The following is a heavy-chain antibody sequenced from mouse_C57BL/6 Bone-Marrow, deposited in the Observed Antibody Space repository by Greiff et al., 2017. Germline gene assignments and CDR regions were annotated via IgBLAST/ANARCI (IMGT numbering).Heavy chain of an antibody. J-gene: IGHJ4*01. CDR2: IDPNSGGT. CDR3: ARSEDLPTTVVGASMDY. CDR1: GYTFTSYW. Sequence: QVQLQQPGAELVKPGASVKLSCKASGYTFTSYWMHWVKQRPGRGLEWIGRIDPNSGGTTYNEQFKSKATLTVDKPSSTAYMQLSSLTSEDSAVYYCARSEDLPTTVVGASMDYWGQGTSVTVSS. V-gene: IGHV1-72*01. D-gene: IGHD1-1*01.